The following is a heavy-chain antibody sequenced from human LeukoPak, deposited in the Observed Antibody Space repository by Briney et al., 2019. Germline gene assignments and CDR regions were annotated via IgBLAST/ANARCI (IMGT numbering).Heavy chain of an antibody. J-gene: IGHJ4*02. CDR2: ISVSGGST. Sequence: PGGSLRLSCAASGFTLTTYAMSWVRHAPGKGLEWVSSISVSGGSTYYADSVKGRFTISRDNSKNTLYLQMNGLRAEDTAVYYCPKDRVAAAGIGEFDYWGQGTLVTVSS. D-gene: IGHD6-13*01. CDR1: GFTLTTYA. CDR3: PKDRVAAAGIGEFDY. V-gene: IGHV3-23*01.